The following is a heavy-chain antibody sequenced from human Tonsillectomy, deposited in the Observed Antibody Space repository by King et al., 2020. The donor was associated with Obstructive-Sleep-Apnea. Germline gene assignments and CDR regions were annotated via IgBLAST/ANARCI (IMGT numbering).Heavy chain of an antibody. CDR2: IGTAGDT. Sequence: QLVQSGGGLVQPGGSLRLSCAASGFTFSSYDMHWVRQATGKGLEWVSAIGTAGDTYYPGSVKGRFTISRENAKNSLYLQMNSLRAGDTAVYYCARVRSDLHCSGGSCYGVYYGMDVWGQGTTVTVSS. D-gene: IGHD2-15*01. CDR1: GFTFSSYD. J-gene: IGHJ6*02. CDR3: ARVRSDLHCSGGSCYGVYYGMDV. V-gene: IGHV3-13*01.